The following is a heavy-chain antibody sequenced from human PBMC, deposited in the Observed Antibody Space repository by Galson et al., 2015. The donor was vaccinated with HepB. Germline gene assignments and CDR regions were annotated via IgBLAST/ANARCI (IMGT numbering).Heavy chain of an antibody. V-gene: IGHV4-59*01. CDR2: IYYSGST. Sequence: SETLSLTCTVSGGSISSYYWSWIRQPPGKGLEWIGYIYYSGSTNYNPSLKSRVTMSVDTSKNQFSLELSSVTAADTAVYYCARDRYGGNSWWFDPWGQGTLVTVSS. CDR3: ARDRYGGNSWWFDP. CDR1: GGSISSYY. J-gene: IGHJ5*02. D-gene: IGHD4-23*01.